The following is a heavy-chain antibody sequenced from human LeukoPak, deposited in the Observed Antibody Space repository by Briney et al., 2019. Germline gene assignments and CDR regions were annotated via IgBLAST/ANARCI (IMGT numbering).Heavy chain of an antibody. CDR1: GVSFSGYY. CDR2: INHSGST. Sequence: PSETLSLTCAVYGVSFSGYYWSWTRQPPGKGLEWIGKINHSGSTNYNPSLKSRVTISVDTSKNQFSLKLSSVTAADTAVYYCARHITFGEPTPDAFDIWGQGTMVSVSS. J-gene: IGHJ3*02. V-gene: IGHV4-34*01. CDR3: ARHITFGEPTPDAFDI. D-gene: IGHD3-16*01.